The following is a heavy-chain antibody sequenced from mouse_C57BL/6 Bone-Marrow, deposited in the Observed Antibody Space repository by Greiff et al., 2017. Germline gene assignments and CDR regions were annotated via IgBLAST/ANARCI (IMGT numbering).Heavy chain of an antibody. CDR3: AREEAISCPFAY. CDR1: GYTFTSYW. J-gene: IGHJ3*01. CDR2: IYPRNGGT. V-gene: IGHV1-53*01. Sequence: QVQLQQPGPELVKPGASVKLSCKASGYTFTSYWMHWVKQRPGQGLEWIGNIYPRNGGTNYNEKFKSKATLTVDKSSSTAYMQLSSLTSEDSSVYYCAREEAISCPFAYWGQGTLVTVSA.